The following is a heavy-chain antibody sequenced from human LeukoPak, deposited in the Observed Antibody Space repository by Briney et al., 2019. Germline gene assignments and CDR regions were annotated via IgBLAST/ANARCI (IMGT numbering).Heavy chain of an antibody. D-gene: IGHD1-26*01. Sequence: PSETLSLTCTVSGDSISSYYWSWIRQPAGKGLEWIGRISITGNSNYNPSLKSRVTMSVDTSKNQFSLKLSSVTAADTAVYYCARESGSYRNFDYWGQGTLVTVSS. CDR1: GDSISSYY. J-gene: IGHJ4*02. V-gene: IGHV4-4*07. CDR2: ISITGNS. CDR3: ARESGSYRNFDY.